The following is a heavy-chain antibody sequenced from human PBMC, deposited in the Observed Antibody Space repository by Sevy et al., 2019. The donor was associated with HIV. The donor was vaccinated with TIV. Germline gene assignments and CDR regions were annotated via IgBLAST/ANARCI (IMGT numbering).Heavy chain of an antibody. V-gene: IGHV1-24*01. J-gene: IGHJ4*02. CDR2: FDPEDGET. Sequence: ASVKVSCKVSGYTLTQLSMHWVRQAPGKGLEWMGSFDPEDGETIYAQKLKGIVTMTEDTSADTAYMELNRLRSEDTAVYYCATTKDYYDSSGCPFDYWDQGTPVTVSS. CDR3: ATTKDYYDSSGCPFDY. D-gene: IGHD3-22*01. CDR1: GYTLTQLS.